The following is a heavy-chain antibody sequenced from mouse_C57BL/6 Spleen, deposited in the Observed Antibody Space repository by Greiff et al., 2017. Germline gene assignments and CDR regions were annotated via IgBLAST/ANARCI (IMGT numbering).Heavy chain of an antibody. CDR1: GYTFTDYY. V-gene: IGHV1-26*01. J-gene: IGHJ4*01. Sequence: EVQLQQSGPELVKPGASVKISCKASGYTFTDYYMNWVKQSHGKSLEWIGDINPNNGGTSYNQKFKGKATLTVDKSSSTAYMELRSLTSEDSAVDYCARDYYYAMDYWGQGTSVTVSS. CDR3: ARDYYYAMDY. CDR2: INPNNGGT.